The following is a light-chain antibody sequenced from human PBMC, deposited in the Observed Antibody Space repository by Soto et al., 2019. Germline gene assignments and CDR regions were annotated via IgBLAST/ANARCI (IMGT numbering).Light chain of an antibody. J-gene: IGKJ1*01. CDR1: QSVSSNY. CDR2: DAS. CDR3: QQYGNSPPWT. Sequence: EIVLTQSPGTLSLSPGERATLSCRASQSVSSNYLAWYQQKPGQAPRHLIYDASSRATGIPDRFSGSGSGTDITLTISRLEPEDFAVYYCQQYGNSPPWTFGQGTKVDIK. V-gene: IGKV3-20*01.